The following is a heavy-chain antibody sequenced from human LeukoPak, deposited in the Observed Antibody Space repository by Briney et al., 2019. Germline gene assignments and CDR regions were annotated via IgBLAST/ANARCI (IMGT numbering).Heavy chain of an antibody. CDR1: GFTFSNYW. D-gene: IGHD3-10*01. J-gene: IGHJ4*02. Sequence: PGGSLRLSCAASGFTFSNYWVHWVRHAPGKGLVWVSRISRDGSTTKYADSVKGRFTVSRDNAKNTLNLQMNSLRAEDTAVYYCARDKKSGESSEIDYWGQGTLVTVSS. V-gene: IGHV3-74*03. CDR3: ARDKKSGESSEIDY. CDR2: ISRDGSTT.